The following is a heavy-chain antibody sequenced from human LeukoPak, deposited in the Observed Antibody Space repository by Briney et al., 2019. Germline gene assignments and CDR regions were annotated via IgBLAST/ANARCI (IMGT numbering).Heavy chain of an antibody. J-gene: IGHJ4*02. V-gene: IGHV3-23*01. D-gene: IGHD1-26*01. Sequence: GGSLRLSCLPSGFTFSTNAMSWVRQAPGKGLEWISGISGSGASTYYADSVTGRFTISRDNSRNTLYLQMNSLRGDDTAVYYCAKDVGKWESLHFFDYWGQGTLVTVSS. CDR3: AKDVGKWESLHFFDY. CDR2: ISGSGAST. CDR1: GFTFSTNA.